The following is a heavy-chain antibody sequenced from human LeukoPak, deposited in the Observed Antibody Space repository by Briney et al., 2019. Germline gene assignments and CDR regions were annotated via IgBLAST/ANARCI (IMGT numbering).Heavy chain of an antibody. V-gene: IGHV1-18*01. CDR3: ARVAQHRYYYDGSAFRYYFDY. Sequence: SWVRQAPGQGLEWMGWISAYNGHTNYAQKFQGRVTMTTDTSTSTAYMELRSLRSDDTAVYYCARVAQHRYYYDGSAFRYYFDYWGQGTLVTVSS. CDR2: ISAYNGHT. J-gene: IGHJ4*02. D-gene: IGHD3-22*01.